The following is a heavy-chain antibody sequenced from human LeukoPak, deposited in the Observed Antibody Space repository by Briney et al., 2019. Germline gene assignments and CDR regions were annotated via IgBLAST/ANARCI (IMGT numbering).Heavy chain of an antibody. CDR2: INPNSGGT. CDR3: ARTSLLWFGEFSG. V-gene: IGHV1-2*02. D-gene: IGHD3-10*01. J-gene: IGHJ4*02. CDR1: GYTFTGYY. Sequence: ASVKVSRKASGYTFTGYYMHWVRQAPGQGLEWMGWINPNSGGTNYAQKFQGRVTMTRDTSISTAYMELSRLRSDDTAVYYCARTSLLWFGEFSGWGQGTLVTVSS.